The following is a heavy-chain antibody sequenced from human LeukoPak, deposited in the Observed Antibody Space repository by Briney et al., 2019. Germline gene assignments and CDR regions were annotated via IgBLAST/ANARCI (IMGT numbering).Heavy chain of an antibody. CDR2: ISSSSSHL. V-gene: IGHV3-21*01. CDR3: ASYCSGGSCYSADFDY. CDR1: GFNFSSYR. Sequence: PGGSLRLSCAASGFNFSSYRMKWVRQAPGKGRVWFSSISSSSSHLYYAASVKGRFIISRDNDKNSLYLQMNDRRAHVPVLFYGASYCSGGSCYSADFDYWGQGTLVTVSS. J-gene: IGHJ4*02. D-gene: IGHD2-15*01.